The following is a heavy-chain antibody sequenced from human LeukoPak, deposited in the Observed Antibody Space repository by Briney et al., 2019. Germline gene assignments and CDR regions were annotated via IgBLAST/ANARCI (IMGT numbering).Heavy chain of an antibody. V-gene: IGHV3-21*04. CDR2: ISSISRYI. J-gene: IGHJ6*03. Sequence: TGGSLRLSCAASGFTFSSYSMNWVRQAPGKGLEWVSYISSISRYIYYADSVKGRFTISRDNAKNSLYMQMNSLRAEDTALYYCARGGITIFGVVIYMDVWGKGTTVTVSS. CDR1: GFTFSSYS. CDR3: ARGGITIFGVVIYMDV. D-gene: IGHD3-3*01.